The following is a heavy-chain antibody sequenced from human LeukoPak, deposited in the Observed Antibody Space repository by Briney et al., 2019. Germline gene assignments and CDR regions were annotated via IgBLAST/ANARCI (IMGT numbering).Heavy chain of an antibody. CDR3: ARAGYSYGWGYYYYYMDV. CDR2: IHYSGST. J-gene: IGHJ6*03. V-gene: IGHV4-39*07. CDR1: GGSISSSTYY. Sequence: SETLSLTCAVSGGSISSSTYYWGWLRQPPGKGLEWIGSIHYSGSTYYNPSLKSRVTISVDTSKNQFSLKLSSVTAADTAVYYCARAGYSYGWGYYYYYMDVWGKGTTVTVSS. D-gene: IGHD5-18*01.